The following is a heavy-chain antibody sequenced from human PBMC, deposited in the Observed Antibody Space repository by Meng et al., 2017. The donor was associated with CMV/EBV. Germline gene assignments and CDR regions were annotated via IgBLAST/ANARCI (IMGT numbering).Heavy chain of an antibody. CDR3: ARRESTSCYRSCGMDV. Sequence: GGSLRLSCAASGFTFSSYGMHWVRQAPGKGLEWVAVISYDGSNKYYADSVKGRFTISRDNSKNTLYLQMNSLRAEDTAVYYCARRESTSCYRSCGMDVWGQGTTVTVSS. J-gene: IGHJ6*02. V-gene: IGHV3-30*19. CDR2: ISYDGSNK. CDR1: GFTFSSYG. D-gene: IGHD2-2*02.